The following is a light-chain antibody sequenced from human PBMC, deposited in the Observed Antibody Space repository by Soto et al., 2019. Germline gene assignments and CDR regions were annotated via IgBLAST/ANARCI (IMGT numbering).Light chain of an antibody. CDR1: QNISNY. V-gene: IGKV3D-15*01. J-gene: IGKJ1*01. CDR2: DVS. Sequence: IVLTQSPATLSLSPGKRATLSCRASQNISNYLIWYQQKPGQAPRLLIYDVSNRATGIPARFSGSGSGTDFTLTISCLQSEDFATYYCQQYYSYPRTFGQGTKVDIK. CDR3: QQYYSYPRT.